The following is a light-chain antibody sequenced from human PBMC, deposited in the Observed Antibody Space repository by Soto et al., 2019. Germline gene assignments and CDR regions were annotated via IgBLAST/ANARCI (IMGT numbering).Light chain of an antibody. CDR3: QQYVNSPIT. CDR1: QTVGRNY. CDR2: DAS. Sequence: EIVLTHSPGSLSLFPGERATLSCRASQTVGRNYLAWFQQKSGQAPRLLIYDASTRATGIPDKFGGSGSGTDFTLTISRLEPEDFAVYYCQQYVNSPITFGQGTRLEIK. J-gene: IGKJ5*01. V-gene: IGKV3-20*01.